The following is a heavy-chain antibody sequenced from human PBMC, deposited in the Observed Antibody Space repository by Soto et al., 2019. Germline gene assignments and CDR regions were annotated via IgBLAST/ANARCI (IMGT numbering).Heavy chain of an antibody. V-gene: IGHV3-23*01. J-gene: IGHJ4*02. CDR2: ISGSGGST. D-gene: IGHD2-15*01. CDR3: AKYAADLRWELRANFDY. CDR1: GFTFSSYA. Sequence: PGGSLRLSCAASGFTFSSYAMSWVRQAPGKGLKWVSGISGSGGSTYYADSVKGRFTISRDNSKNTLYLQMNSLRAEDTAVYYFAKYAADLRWELRANFDYWGQGTLVTVSS.